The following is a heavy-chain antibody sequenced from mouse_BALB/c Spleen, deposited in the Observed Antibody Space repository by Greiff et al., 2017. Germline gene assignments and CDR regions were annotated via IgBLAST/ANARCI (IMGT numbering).Heavy chain of an antibody. CDR3: AQGDVYYGKMAY. Sequence: QVQLQQSGPELVKPGASVRISCKASGYTFTSYYIHWVKQRPGQGLEWIGWIYPGNVNTKYNEKFKGKATLTADKSSSTAYMQLSSLTSEDSAVYFCAQGDVYYGKMAYWGQGTLGTVSA. V-gene: IGHV1S56*01. J-gene: IGHJ3*01. CDR1: GYTFTSYY. D-gene: IGHD2-3*01. CDR2: IYPGNVNT.